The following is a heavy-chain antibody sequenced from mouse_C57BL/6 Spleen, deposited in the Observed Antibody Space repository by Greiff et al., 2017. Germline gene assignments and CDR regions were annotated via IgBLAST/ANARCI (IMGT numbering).Heavy chain of an antibody. D-gene: IGHD1-1*01. V-gene: IGHV1-80*01. Sequence: QVQLQQSGAELVKPGASVKISCKASGYAFSSYWMNWVKQRPGKGLEWIGQIYPGDGDTNYNGKFKGKATLTADKSSSTAYMQLSSLTSEDSAVYFCARGRNYYGSSYDWYFDVGGTGTTVTVTS. CDR3: ARGRNYYGSSYDWYFDV. CDR1: GYAFSSYW. CDR2: IYPGDGDT. J-gene: IGHJ1*03.